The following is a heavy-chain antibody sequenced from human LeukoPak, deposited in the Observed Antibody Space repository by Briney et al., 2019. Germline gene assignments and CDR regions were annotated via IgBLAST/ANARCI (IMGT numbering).Heavy chain of an antibody. CDR1: GFTFSSYG. CDR3: AKDQLPYLTGYDY. V-gene: IGHV3-30*02. D-gene: IGHD3-9*01. Sequence: GGSLRLSCAASGFTFSSYGMHWVRQAPGKGLEWVAFIRYDGSNKYYAGSVKGRFTISRDNSKNTVYLQMNSLRAEDTAVYYCAKDQLPYLTGYDYWGQGTLVTVSS. CDR2: IRYDGSNK. J-gene: IGHJ4*02.